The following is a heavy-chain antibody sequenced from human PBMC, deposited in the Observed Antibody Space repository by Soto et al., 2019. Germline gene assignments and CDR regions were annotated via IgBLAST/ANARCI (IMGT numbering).Heavy chain of an antibody. J-gene: IGHJ4*02. V-gene: IGHV4-59*01. CDR1: CGSISSYY. D-gene: IGHD2-21*01. Sequence: SETLSLTCTVSCGSISSYYWSWIRQPPGKGLEWIGYIYYSGSTNYNPSLKSRVTISVDTSKNQFSLKLSSVTAADTAMYYCARHIDYWGQGTLVTVSS. CDR3: ARHIDY. CDR2: IYYSGST.